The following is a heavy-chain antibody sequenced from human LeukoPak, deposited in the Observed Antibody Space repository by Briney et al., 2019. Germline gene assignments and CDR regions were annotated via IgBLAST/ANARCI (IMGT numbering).Heavy chain of an antibody. CDR3: ARGPYSYGFIDY. V-gene: IGHV4-59*01. J-gene: IGHJ4*02. CDR1: GGSISSYY. Sequence: PSETLSLTCTVSGGSISSYYWSWIRQPPGKGLEWIGYIYYSGSTNYNPSLKSRVTISVDTSKNQFSLKLSSVTAADTAVYYCARGPYSYGFIDYWGQGILVTVSS. CDR2: IYYSGST. D-gene: IGHD5-18*01.